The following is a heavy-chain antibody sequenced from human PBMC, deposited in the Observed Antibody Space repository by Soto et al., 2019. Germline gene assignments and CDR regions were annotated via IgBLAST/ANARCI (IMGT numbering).Heavy chain of an antibody. V-gene: IGHV3-30*03. CDR1: GLTFSSSA. Sequence: GGSLRLSCAASGLTFSSSAMHWVRQAPGKGLEWVALISYDGSNKYYVDSVKGRFTISRDNSKNTLELKMNSLREEDTAVYYCAAETKSYFYGMDVWGQGTTVTVSS. CDR3: AAETKSYFYGMDV. CDR2: ISYDGSNK. J-gene: IGHJ6*02.